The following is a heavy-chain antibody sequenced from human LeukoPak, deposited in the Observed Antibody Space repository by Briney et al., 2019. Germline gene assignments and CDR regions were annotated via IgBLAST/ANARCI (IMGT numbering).Heavy chain of an antibody. CDR3: TRGGGDYYYYMDV. CDR1: TSSFSYHY. V-gene: IGHV4-59*11. CDR2: IYSSGST. D-gene: IGHD3-16*01. Sequence: SETLSLTCTVSTSSFSYHYWGWIRQSPGKGLEWIGFIYSSGSTNYNPSVKSRVTISVDTSKNQFSLKLTSVTAADTAVYYCTRGGGDYYYYMDVWGKGTTVTVSS. J-gene: IGHJ6*03.